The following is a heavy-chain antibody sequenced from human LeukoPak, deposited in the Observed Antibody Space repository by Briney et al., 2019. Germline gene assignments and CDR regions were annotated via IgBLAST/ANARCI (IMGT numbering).Heavy chain of an antibody. D-gene: IGHD1-7*01. J-gene: IGHJ5*02. CDR2: IWYDASNK. CDR1: GFXFSSFG. Sequence: GGSLRLSCAASGFXFSSFGIHWVRQAPGKGLEWVAVIWYDASNKYYADSVKGRFTISRDNSKNTLYLHMNSLRDDDTAVYYCVRGVGVSRFNYLDPWGQGTLVIVSS. CDR3: VRGVGVSRFNYLDP. V-gene: IGHV3-33*01.